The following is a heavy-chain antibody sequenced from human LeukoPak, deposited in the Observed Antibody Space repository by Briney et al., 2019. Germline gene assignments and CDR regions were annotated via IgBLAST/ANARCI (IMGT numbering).Heavy chain of an antibody. CDR1: GYTFIDYF. V-gene: IGHV1-2*06. D-gene: IGHD3-9*01. J-gene: IGHJ4*02. CDR2: LNPNNGYT. CDR3: ARDLSSTSDWEFDY. Sequence: GASVKVSCKASGYTFIDYFIHWVRQAPGQGLEWMGRLNPNNGYTFYTEDFQGRVTMTSDTSISTAYMELSRLTSDDTALYYCARDLSSTSDWEFDYWGQGTLVTVSS.